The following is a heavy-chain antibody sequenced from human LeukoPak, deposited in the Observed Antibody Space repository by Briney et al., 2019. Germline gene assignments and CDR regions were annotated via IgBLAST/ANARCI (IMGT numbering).Heavy chain of an antibody. CDR1: GYSISSGYY. CDR2: IYHSGST. CDR3: ARQPRYCSCISCYRIDY. J-gene: IGHJ4*02. D-gene: IGHD2-2*01. V-gene: IGHV4-38-2*02. Sequence: SETLSLTCTVSGYSISSGYYWGWIRQPPGKGLEWIGSIYHSGSTYYNPSLKSRVTISVDTSKNQFSLKLSSVTAADTAVYYCARQPRYCSCISCYRIDYWGQGTLVTVSS.